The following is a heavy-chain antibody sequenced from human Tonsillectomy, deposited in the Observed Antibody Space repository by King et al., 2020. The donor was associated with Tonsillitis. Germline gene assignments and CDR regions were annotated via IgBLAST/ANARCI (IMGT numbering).Heavy chain of an antibody. Sequence: VQLVESGGGVVQPGRSLRLSCVVSGFTFSSYGMHWVRQAPGKGLEWVAVIWYDGSNRDFVDSVKGRFTISRDDSKNTLYLQMNSLRAEDTAVYYCARKNDWYFDVWGRGTLVAVSS. D-gene: IGHD1-1*01. J-gene: IGHJ2*01. CDR2: IWYDGSNR. CDR1: GFTFSSYG. V-gene: IGHV3-33*08. CDR3: ARKNDWYFDV.